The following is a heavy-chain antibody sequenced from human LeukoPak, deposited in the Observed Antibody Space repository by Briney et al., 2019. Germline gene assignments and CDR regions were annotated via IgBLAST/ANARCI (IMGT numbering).Heavy chain of an antibody. D-gene: IGHD6-13*01. J-gene: IGHJ4*02. CDR3: ARDLFPSMQQLVRALLY. CDR2: ISISSNI. V-gene: IGHV3-21*01. CDR1: GFTFSSYN. Sequence: PGGSLRLSCAASGFTFSSYNMNWVRQAPGKGLEWVSSISISSNIYYADSVKGRFAISRDNAKNSLYLQMNSLRAEDTAVYYCARDLFPSMQQLVRALLYWGQGTLVTVSS.